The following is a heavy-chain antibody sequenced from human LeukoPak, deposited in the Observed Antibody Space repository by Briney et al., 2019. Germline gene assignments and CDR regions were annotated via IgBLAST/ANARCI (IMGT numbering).Heavy chain of an antibody. J-gene: IGHJ4*02. V-gene: IGHV3-21*01. CDR1: GFTFTTYG. Sequence: GGSLRLSCAASGFTFTTYGFNWLRQAPGKGVEGVSSISFSGSYIYYADSVKGRFTISRDNAKNSVYLQMNSLRDDDTAVYYCARGTGTGWRFDFWGQGTLVTVSS. D-gene: IGHD3/OR15-3a*01. CDR3: ARGTGTGWRFDF. CDR2: ISFSGSYI.